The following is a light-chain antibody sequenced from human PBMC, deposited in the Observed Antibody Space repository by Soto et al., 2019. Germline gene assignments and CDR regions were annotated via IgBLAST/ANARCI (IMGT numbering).Light chain of an antibody. V-gene: IGKV3D-15*02. Sequence: EIVMTQSPATLSVSPGERATLSCRASQSVSGDLAWYHQKPGQAPRLLIYGASTRATGIPARFSGSGSGTEFTLTINSLQSEDFAVYYCQQYGDLPWTFGQGTKVDIK. CDR2: GAS. CDR1: QSVSGD. J-gene: IGKJ1*01. CDR3: QQYGDLPWT.